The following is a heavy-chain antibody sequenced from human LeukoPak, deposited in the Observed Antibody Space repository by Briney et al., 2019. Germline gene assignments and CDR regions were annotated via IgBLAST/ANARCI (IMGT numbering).Heavy chain of an antibody. D-gene: IGHD3-10*01. CDR2: IWYDGSNK. CDR1: GFTFSSYG. Sequence: GGSLRLSCAASGFTFSSYGMHWVRQAPGKGLEWVAVIWYDGSNKYYADSVKGRFTISRDNSKNTLYLQMNSLRAEDTAVYYFAKGNYYGSGSYYPTYYFDYWGQGTLVTVSS. CDR3: AKGNYYGSGSYYPTYYFDY. V-gene: IGHV3-33*06. J-gene: IGHJ4*02.